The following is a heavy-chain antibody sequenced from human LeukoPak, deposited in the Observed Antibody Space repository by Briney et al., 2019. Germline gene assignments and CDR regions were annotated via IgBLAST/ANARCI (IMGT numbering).Heavy chain of an antibody. CDR1: GGSFSDFY. J-gene: IGHJ6*02. CDR3: AGLIPEADYTRYYYYYGMDL. D-gene: IGHD4-11*01. CDR2: IVHSGST. Sequence: SETLSLTCAVYGGSFSDFYWSWIRQPPGKGLEWIGEIVHSGSTNYNLSLKSRVSISVDTSKNQFSLRLSSVTAADTAVYFCAGLIPEADYTRYYYYYGMDLWGQGTTVTVSS. V-gene: IGHV4-34*12.